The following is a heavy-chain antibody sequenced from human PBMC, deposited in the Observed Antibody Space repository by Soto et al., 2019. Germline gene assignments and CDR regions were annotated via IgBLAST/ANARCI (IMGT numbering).Heavy chain of an antibody. D-gene: IGHD2-2*01. CDR3: AREDSIIIPAVSDF. V-gene: IGHV3-21*01. Sequence: GGSLRLSCTVSGFAFNYYGINWVRQAPGKGLEWVSSISKSDYTYYSDSVKGRFAISRDKAKSSVSLQMNTLRVEDTAVYYCAREDSIIIPAVSDFWGQGAMVTVSS. J-gene: IGHJ4*02. CDR2: ISKSDYT. CDR1: GFAFNYYG.